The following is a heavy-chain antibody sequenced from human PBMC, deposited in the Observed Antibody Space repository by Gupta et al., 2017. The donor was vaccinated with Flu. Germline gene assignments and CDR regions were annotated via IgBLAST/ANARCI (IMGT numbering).Heavy chain of an antibody. J-gene: IGHJ5*02. V-gene: IGHV2-5*02. Sequence: QITLKESGPTLVKPTQTLTLTCTFSGFSLSTSGVGVGWIRQPPGKALEWLALIYWDDDKRYSPSLKSRLTITKDTSKNQVVLTMTNMDPVDTATYYCACFRTPNVHSGWYNWFDPWGQGTLVTVSS. CDR1: GFSLSTSGVG. CDR2: IYWDDDK. D-gene: IGHD6-19*01. CDR3: ACFRTPNVHSGWYNWFDP.